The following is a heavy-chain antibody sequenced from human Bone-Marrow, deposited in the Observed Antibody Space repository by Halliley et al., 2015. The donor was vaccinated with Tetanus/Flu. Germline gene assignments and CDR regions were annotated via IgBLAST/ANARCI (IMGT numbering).Heavy chain of an antibody. CDR2: GST. Sequence: GSTNYNPSLKRRVTISLDTSKNQFSLSLRSVGAADTAIYYCARGMKRFCSGGTCYSLRARGFDPWGQGNLVTVAS. CDR3: ARGMKRFCSGGTCYSLRARGFDP. V-gene: IGHV4-34*01. D-gene: IGHD2-15*01. J-gene: IGHJ5*02.